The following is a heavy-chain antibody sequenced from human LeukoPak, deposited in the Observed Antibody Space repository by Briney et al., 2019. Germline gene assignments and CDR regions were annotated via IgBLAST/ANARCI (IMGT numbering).Heavy chain of an antibody. Sequence: THSCKAAEGSVRRYAISWVPQDPGKKHEWMGGIIPIFGTANYAQKFQGRVTITTDESTSTAYMELSSLRSEDTAVYYCARVAYSSSWYGFDYWGQGTLVTVSS. CDR3: ARVAYSSSWYGFDY. V-gene: IGHV1-69*05. J-gene: IGHJ4*02. D-gene: IGHD6-13*01. CDR2: IIPIFGTA. CDR1: EGSVRRYA.